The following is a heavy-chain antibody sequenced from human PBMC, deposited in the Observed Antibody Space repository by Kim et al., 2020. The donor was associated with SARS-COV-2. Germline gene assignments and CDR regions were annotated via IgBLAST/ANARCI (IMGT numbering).Heavy chain of an antibody. CDR2: IYYSGST. Sequence: SETLSLTCTVSGGSISSYYWSWIRQPPGKGLEWIGYIYYSGSTNYNPSLKSRVTISVDTSKNQFSLKLSSVTAAATAVYYCARDRREWLQCTANWYFDLWGRGTLVTVSS. D-gene: IGHD3-3*01. V-gene: IGHV4-59*01. J-gene: IGHJ2*01. CDR1: GGSISSYY. CDR3: ARDRREWLQCTANWYFDL.